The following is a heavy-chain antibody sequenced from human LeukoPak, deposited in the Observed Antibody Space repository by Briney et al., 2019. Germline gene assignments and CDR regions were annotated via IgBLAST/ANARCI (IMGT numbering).Heavy chain of an antibody. Sequence: PSETLSLTCTVSGGSISSSSYFWGWIRPPPGKGLEWLGIIYYSGTTYYNPSLKSRVTISVDTSKNQFSLKLSSVTAADTAVYYCARRGLYGSSPFDPWGQGTLVTVSS. D-gene: IGHD2-2*01. CDR1: GGSISSSSYF. CDR2: IYYSGTT. V-gene: IGHV4-39*01. CDR3: ARRGLYGSSPFDP. J-gene: IGHJ5*02.